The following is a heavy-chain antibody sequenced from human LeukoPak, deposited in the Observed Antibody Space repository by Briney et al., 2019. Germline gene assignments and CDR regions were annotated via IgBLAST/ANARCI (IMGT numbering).Heavy chain of an antibody. V-gene: IGHV1-18*01. CDR3: AYRLGYCSGRSCNDY. D-gene: IGHD2-15*01. J-gene: IGHJ4*02. CDR1: GYTFTSYG. Sequence: GASVKVSCKASGYTFTSYGISWVRQAPGQGLEGMGWISAYNGNTNYAQKLQGRVTMTTDTSTSTAYMELRSLRSDDTAVYYCAYRLGYCSGRSCNDYWGQGTLVTVSS. CDR2: ISAYNGNT.